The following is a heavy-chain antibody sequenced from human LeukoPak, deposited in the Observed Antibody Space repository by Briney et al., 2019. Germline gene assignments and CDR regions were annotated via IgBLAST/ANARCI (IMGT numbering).Heavy chain of an antibody. CDR1: GFTFSSYG. J-gene: IGHJ4*02. CDR3: ARAGYYGSGSQDTFDY. V-gene: IGHV3-33*01. CDR2: VWYDGSDK. Sequence: RTGGSLRLSCAASGFTFSSYGMHWVRQAPGKGLEWVAVVWYDGSDKYYADSVKGRFTISRDNSKNTLYLQMNGLRAEDTAVYYCARAGYYGSGSQDTFDYWGQGTLVTVSS. D-gene: IGHD3-10*01.